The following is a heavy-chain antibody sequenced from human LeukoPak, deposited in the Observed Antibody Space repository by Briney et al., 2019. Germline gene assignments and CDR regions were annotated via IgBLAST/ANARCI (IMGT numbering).Heavy chain of an antibody. V-gene: IGHV3-11*01. D-gene: IGHD3-22*01. CDR1: GFTFSDYY. Sequence: TGGSLRLSCAASGFTFSDYYMSWIRQAPGKGLEWVSYISSSGSTIYYADSVKGRFTISRDNAKNSLYLQMNSLRAEDTAVYYCARDRDYYDSSGYPDYWGQGTLVTVSS. J-gene: IGHJ4*02. CDR3: ARDRDYYDSSGYPDY. CDR2: ISSSGSTI.